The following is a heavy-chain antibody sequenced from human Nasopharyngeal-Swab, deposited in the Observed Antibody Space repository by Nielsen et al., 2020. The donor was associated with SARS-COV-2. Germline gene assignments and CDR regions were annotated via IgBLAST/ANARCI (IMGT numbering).Heavy chain of an antibody. CDR3: AKARAPPLGYDISGYPLLYYYYYGMDV. CDR2: SSGSGGST. D-gene: IGHD3-22*01. Sequence: VRQAPGKGLEWVSASSGSGGSTYYADSVKGRFTISRDNSKNTLYLQMNSLRAEDTAVYYCAKARAPPLGYDISGYPLLYYYYYGMDVWGQGTTVTVSS. V-gene: IGHV3-23*01. J-gene: IGHJ6*02.